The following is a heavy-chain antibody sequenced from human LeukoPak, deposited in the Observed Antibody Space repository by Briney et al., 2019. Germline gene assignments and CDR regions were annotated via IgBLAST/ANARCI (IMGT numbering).Heavy chain of an antibody. V-gene: IGHV1-8*01. D-gene: IGHD3-9*01. J-gene: IGHJ4*02. Sequence: ASVKVSCKASGYTFTNYDINWVRQATGQGLEWMGWMNPNSGNTGYAQKFQGRVTMARNTSISTAYMELSSLRSEDTAVYYCARGRQDILTGYGADYWGQGTLVTVSS. CDR3: ARGRQDILTGYGADY. CDR2: MNPNSGNT. CDR1: GYTFTNYD.